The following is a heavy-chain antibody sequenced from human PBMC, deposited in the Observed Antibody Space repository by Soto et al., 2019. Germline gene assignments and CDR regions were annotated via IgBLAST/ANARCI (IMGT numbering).Heavy chain of an antibody. V-gene: IGHV4-34*01. CDR2: INHSGST. CDR3: ARVWAYSTSSYKFDY. Sequence: PSETLSLTCAVYGGSFSGYHWSWIRQPPGKGLEWIGEINHSGSTRYNPSLESRVTISVDTSNNQFSLKLSSVTAADTAVYYCARVWAYSTSSYKFDYWGQGALVTVSS. D-gene: IGHD6-13*01. CDR1: GGSFSGYH. J-gene: IGHJ4*01.